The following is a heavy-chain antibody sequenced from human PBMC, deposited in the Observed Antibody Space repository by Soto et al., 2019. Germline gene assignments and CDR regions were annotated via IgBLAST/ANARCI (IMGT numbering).Heavy chain of an antibody. CDR2: ISYDGSNK. J-gene: IGHJ6*02. V-gene: IGHV3-30*03. Sequence: QVQLVESGGGVVQPGRSLRLSCAASGFTFSSYGMHWVRQAPGKGLEWVAVISYDGSNKYYADSVKGRFTISRDNSKNTLYLQMNSLRAEDTAVYYCAREMVFTTITTDYYYGMDVWGQGTTVTVSS. D-gene: IGHD4-4*01. CDR3: AREMVFTTITTDYYYGMDV. CDR1: GFTFSSYG.